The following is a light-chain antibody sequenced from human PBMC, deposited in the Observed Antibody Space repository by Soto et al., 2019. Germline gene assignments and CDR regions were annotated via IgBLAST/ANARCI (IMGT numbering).Light chain of an antibody. J-gene: IGLJ2*01. CDR3: QAWDSGTVV. CDR2: EDT. CDR1: TLGSKF. Sequence: SYELTQPPSVSVSPGQTANITCSGNTLGSKFVFWYQQKAGQSPMVVIYEDTKRPSGIPERFSASNSGNTATLTISGTQAMDEADFYCQAWDSGTVVFGGGTKVTVL. V-gene: IGLV3-1*01.